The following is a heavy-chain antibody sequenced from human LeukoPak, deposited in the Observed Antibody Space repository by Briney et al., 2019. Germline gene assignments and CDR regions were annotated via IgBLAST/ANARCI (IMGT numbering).Heavy chain of an antibody. CDR3: ARTPNYYGSGSYFEATDY. J-gene: IGHJ4*02. CDR2: ISAYNGNT. V-gene: IGHV1-18*01. CDR1: GYTFTSYG. Sequence: ASVKVSCKASGYTFTSYGISWVRQAPRQGLEWMGWISAYNGNTNYAQKLQGRVTMTTDTSTSTAYMELRSLRSDDTAVYYCARTPNYYGSGSYFEATDYWGQGTLVTVSS. D-gene: IGHD3-10*01.